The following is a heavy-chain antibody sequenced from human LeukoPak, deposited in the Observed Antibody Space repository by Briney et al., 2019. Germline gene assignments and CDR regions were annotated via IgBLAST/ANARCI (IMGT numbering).Heavy chain of an antibody. Sequence: SSETLSLTCTVSGGSISSGSYYWSWIRQPAGKGLEWIGRIYTSGSTNYNPSLKSRVTISVDTSKNQFSLKLSSVTAADTAVYYCAGNYYGSGSYYSEDRYWGQGTLVTVSS. CDR1: GGSISSGSYY. CDR2: IYTSGST. V-gene: IGHV4-61*02. D-gene: IGHD3-10*01. CDR3: AGNYYGSGSYYSEDRY. J-gene: IGHJ4*02.